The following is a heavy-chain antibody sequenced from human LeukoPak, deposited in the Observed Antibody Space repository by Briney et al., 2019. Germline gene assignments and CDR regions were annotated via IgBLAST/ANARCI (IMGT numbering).Heavy chain of an antibody. CDR3: ARLDYYDSSGYYSGLDV. J-gene: IGHJ6*02. CDR2: IYPGDSDT. Sequence: GESLKISCKGSGYSFTSYWIGWVRQMPGKGLEWMGIIYPGDSDTRYSPSFQGQVTISADKSISTAYLQWSSLKASDTAMYYSARLDYYDSSGYYSGLDVWGQGTTVTVSS. D-gene: IGHD3-22*01. CDR1: GYSFTSYW. V-gene: IGHV5-51*01.